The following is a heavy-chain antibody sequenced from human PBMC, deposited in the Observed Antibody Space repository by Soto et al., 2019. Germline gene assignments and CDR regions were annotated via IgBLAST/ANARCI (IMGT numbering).Heavy chain of an antibody. J-gene: IGHJ6*02. D-gene: IGHD2-2*01. CDR1: GGTFSSYA. V-gene: IGHV1-69*13. CDR3: ARDGDVVVPAAMDGYYYYGMDV. Sequence: ASVKVSCKASGGTFSSYAISWVRQAPGQGLEWMGGIIPIFGTANYAQKFQGRVTITADESTSTAYMELSSLRSEDTAVYYCARDGDVVVPAAMDGYYYYGMDVWG. CDR2: IIPIFGTA.